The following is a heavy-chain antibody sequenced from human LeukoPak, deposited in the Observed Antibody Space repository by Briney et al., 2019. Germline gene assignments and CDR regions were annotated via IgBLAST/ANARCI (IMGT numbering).Heavy chain of an antibody. J-gene: IGHJ4*02. D-gene: IGHD1-26*01. CDR1: GFTFSSYA. CDR2: ISDRGGGT. Sequence: GGSLRLSCAASGFTFSSYAMSWVRQAPGKGLEWVSAISDRGGGTYYADSVKGRFTISRDNSKNTLYLQMNSLRAEDTAVYYCAKAEGATLDYWGQGTLVTVSS. CDR3: AKAEGATLDY. V-gene: IGHV3-23*01.